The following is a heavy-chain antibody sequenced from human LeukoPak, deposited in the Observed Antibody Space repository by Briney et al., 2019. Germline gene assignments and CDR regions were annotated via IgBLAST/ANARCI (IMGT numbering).Heavy chain of an antibody. V-gene: IGHV4-39*07. CDR3: ARVNFDWSLGFDP. D-gene: IGHD3-9*01. CDR1: GGSISSSSYY. CDR2: IYYSGST. J-gene: IGHJ5*02. Sequence: SETLSLTCTVSGGSISSSSYYWGWIRQPPGKGLEWIGSIYYSGSTYYNPSLKSRVTISVDTSKNQFSLKLSSVTAADTAVYYCARVNFDWSLGFDPWGQGTLVTVSS.